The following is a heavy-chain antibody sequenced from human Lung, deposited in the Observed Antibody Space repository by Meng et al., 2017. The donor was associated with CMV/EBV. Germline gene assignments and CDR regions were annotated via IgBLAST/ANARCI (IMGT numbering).Heavy chain of an antibody. D-gene: IGHD2-2*01. CDR3: ARDPVVPAALDY. V-gene: IGHV1-2*02. CDR1: GYTFTDYY. Sequence: CKASGYTFTDYYMRWVRQAPGQGLEWMGWINPNSGGTNYAQKFRGRVTMTRHTSINTAYMELSRLRSDDTAVYYCARDPVVPAALDYWGQGTLVTVSS. CDR2: INPNSGGT. J-gene: IGHJ4*02.